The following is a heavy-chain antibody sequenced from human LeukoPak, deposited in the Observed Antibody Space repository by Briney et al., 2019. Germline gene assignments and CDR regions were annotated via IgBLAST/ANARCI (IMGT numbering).Heavy chain of an antibody. D-gene: IGHD3-10*02. J-gene: IGHJ6*03. CDR3: AGHVREERESSYYYYMDV. V-gene: IGHV4-39*01. CDR2: INHSGST. Sequence: SETLSLTCTVSGGSISSSSYYWGWIRQPPGKGLEWIGEINHSGSTNYNPSLKSRVTISVDTSKNQFSLKLNSVTAADTALYYCAGHVREERESSYYYYMDVWGKGTMVTISS. CDR1: GGSISSSSYY.